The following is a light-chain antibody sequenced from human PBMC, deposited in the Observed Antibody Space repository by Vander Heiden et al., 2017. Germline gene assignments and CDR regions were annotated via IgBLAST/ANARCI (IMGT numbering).Light chain of an antibody. V-gene: IGKV3-11*01. J-gene: IGKJ5*01. CDR2: DAS. CDR3: QQRSNWPSPT. Sequence: EIVLTQSPATLSLSPGERATLSCRASQSVSSYLAWYQQKPGQAPRLLIFDASNRATCIPARFSGSGSGTDFTLTISSLEPEDFAVYYCQQRSNWPSPTFGQGTRLEIK. CDR1: QSVSSY.